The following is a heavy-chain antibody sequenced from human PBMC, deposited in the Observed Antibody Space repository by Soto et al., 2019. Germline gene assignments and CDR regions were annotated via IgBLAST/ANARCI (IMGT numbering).Heavy chain of an antibody. CDR3: ARDQLEGNWFDP. D-gene: IGHD1-1*01. Sequence: QLQLQESGSGLVRPSQTLSLTCAVSGGSISSGGYSWNWIRQPPGKGLEWIGYIYHSGSTLYNPSRKSRVTISVDKSKNRCSLKLSSVTAADTAVYYCARDQLEGNWFDPWGQGTLVTVSS. V-gene: IGHV4-30-2*01. J-gene: IGHJ5*02. CDR1: GGSISSGGYS. CDR2: IYHSGST.